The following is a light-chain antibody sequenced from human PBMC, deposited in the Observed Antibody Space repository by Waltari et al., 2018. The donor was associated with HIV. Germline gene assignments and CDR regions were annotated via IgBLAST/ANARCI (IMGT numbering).Light chain of an antibody. J-gene: IGKJ4*01. V-gene: IGKV1-9*01. Sequence: IQLTQSPSFLSAYVGDRVRITCRDTQAVGSYLAWYQKKPGKAPNRLIYAVSVLQSGVPSRFSGSGSGTEFTLTISGLQPEDLATYYCQQLKTYPVTFGGGTKVDSK. CDR1: QAVGSY. CDR2: AVS. CDR3: QQLKTYPVT.